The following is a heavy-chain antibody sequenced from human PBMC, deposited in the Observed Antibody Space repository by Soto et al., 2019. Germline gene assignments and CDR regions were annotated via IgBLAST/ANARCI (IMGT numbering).Heavy chain of an antibody. Sequence: GGSLRLSCAASGFTFSSYAMSWVRQAPGKGMEWVSAISGSGGSTYYADSEKGRVTISGDNSKNTLYLQMTSLRAEDTVVYDCAKDHMGGSYLGTWFDPWGQGTLVTVSS. V-gene: IGHV3-23*01. CDR2: ISGSGGST. J-gene: IGHJ5*02. D-gene: IGHD1-26*01. CDR1: GFTFSSYA. CDR3: AKDHMGGSYLGTWFDP.